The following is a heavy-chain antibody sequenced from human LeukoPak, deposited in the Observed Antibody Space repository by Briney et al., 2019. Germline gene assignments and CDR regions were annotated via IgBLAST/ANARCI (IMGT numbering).Heavy chain of an antibody. J-gene: IGHJ4*02. Sequence: GGSLRLSCAASGFTVSSNYMSWVRQAPGKGLEWVAVIYSGGSTYYADSVKGRFTISRDSSKNTLYLQMNSLRAEDTAVYYCARDSLQLGSPNFDYWGQGTLVTVSS. CDR3: ARDSLQLGSPNFDY. CDR2: IYSGGST. D-gene: IGHD1-26*01. V-gene: IGHV3-53*01. CDR1: GFTVSSNY.